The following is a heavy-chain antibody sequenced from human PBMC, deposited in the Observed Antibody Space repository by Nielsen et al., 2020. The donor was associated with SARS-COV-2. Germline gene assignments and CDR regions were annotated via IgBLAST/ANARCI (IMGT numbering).Heavy chain of an antibody. CDR3: AKEAYYYASGSQEFDY. J-gene: IGHJ4*02. D-gene: IGHD3-10*01. V-gene: IGHV3-23*03. Sequence: GESLKISCAASGFTFSSYWMSWVRQAPGKGLEWVSVIYSGGSSTYYADSVKGRFTISRDNSRNTLYLEMNSLRAEDTAVYYCAKEAYYYASGSQEFDYWGQGTLVTVSS. CDR1: GFTFSSYW. CDR2: IYSGGSST.